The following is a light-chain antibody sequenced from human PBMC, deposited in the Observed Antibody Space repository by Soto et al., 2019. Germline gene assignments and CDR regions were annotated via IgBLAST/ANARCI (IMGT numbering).Light chain of an antibody. CDR1: SSDVGGYNY. Sequence: QSALTQPASVSGSPGQSITISCTGTSSDVGGYNYVSWYQQHPGKDPKLMIYDVSNRPSGVSNRFSGSKSGNTASLTISGLQAEDEAYYYCSSYTSSSIVFGGGTKVTVL. CDR2: DVS. V-gene: IGLV2-14*01. CDR3: SSYTSSSIV. J-gene: IGLJ2*01.